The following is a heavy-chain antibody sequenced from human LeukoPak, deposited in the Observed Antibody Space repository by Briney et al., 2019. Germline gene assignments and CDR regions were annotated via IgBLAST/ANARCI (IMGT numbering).Heavy chain of an antibody. Sequence: KTSETLSLTCAVYGGSFSGYYWSWIRQPPGKGLEWIGEINHSGSTNYNPSLKSRVTISADTSKNQFSLKLSSVTAADTAVYYCARGVGRGHYYGMDVWGQGTTVTVSS. CDR3: ARGVGRGHYYGMDV. D-gene: IGHD3-10*01. CDR1: GGSFSGYY. J-gene: IGHJ6*02. V-gene: IGHV4-34*01. CDR2: INHSGST.